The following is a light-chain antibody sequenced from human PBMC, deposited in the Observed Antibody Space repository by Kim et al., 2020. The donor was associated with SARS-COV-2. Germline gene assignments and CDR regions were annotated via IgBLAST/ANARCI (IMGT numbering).Light chain of an antibody. Sequence: EIVLTQSPLSLPVTPGEPASISCRSSESLLHTDGYNYLDWYLQKPGQSPQLLIYLGSNRASGVPDRFSGSGSGTDFTLKISRVEAEDVGVYYCMQPLQTTWTFGQGTKLEI. V-gene: IGKV2-28*01. CDR3: MQPLQTTWT. CDR2: LGS. CDR1: ESLLHTDGYNY. J-gene: IGKJ1*01.